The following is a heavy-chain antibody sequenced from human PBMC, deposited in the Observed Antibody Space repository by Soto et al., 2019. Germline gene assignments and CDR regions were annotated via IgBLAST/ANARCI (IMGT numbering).Heavy chain of an antibody. CDR2: IYYSGST. D-gene: IGHD6-13*01. J-gene: IGHJ5*02. Sequence: QLQLQESGPGLVKPSETLSLTCTVSGGSISCSSFHWGWIRQPPGKGLEWIGSIYYSGSTYYSPSRKRRVTISVDTSKNQFPLKLSSVTAADTAVYYCARRERAAGTDWWFDPWGQGTLVTVSS. CDR1: GGSISCSSFH. V-gene: IGHV4-39*01. CDR3: ARRERAAGTDWWFDP.